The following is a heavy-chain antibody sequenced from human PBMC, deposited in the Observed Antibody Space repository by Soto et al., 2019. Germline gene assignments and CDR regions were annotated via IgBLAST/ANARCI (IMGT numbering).Heavy chain of an antibody. V-gene: IGHV1-18*01. CDR1: GYTFTSHG. D-gene: IGHD4-17*01. CDR3: GREAGDYYWYFDL. CDR2: ISPYNGNT. Sequence: QVQLVQSGAEVKEPGASVKVSCKTSGYTFTSHGVYWVRQAPGQGLEWVGWISPYNGNTNYEQRLQGRVTLTTDTSTSTAYMELRSLRPDDTAVYYCGREAGDYYWYFDLWGRGTPVTVSS. J-gene: IGHJ2*01.